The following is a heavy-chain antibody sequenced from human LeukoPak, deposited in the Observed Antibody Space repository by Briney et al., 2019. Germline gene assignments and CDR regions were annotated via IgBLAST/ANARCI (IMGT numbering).Heavy chain of an antibody. J-gene: IGHJ6*02. CDR2: IYHSGST. Sequence: SQTLSLTCAVSGGSISSGGYSWSWIRQPPGKGLEWIGYIYHSGSTYYNPSLKSRVTISVDRSKNQFSLKLSSVTAADTAVYYYARVTPDYYYYGMDVWGQGTTVTVSS. CDR3: ARVTPDYYYYGMDV. D-gene: IGHD2-21*02. CDR1: GGSISSGGYS. V-gene: IGHV4-30-2*01.